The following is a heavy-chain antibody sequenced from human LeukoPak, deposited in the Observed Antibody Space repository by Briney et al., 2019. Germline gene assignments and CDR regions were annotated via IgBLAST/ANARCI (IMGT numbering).Heavy chain of an antibody. CDR3: AKDPTELSSGYYPFDY. D-gene: IGHD3-22*01. CDR1: GGSISSSSYY. J-gene: IGHJ4*02. CDR2: IYYSGST. V-gene: IGHV4-39*07. Sequence: SETLSLTCTVSGGSISSSSYYWGWIRQPPGKGLEWIGSIYYSGSTYYNPPLKSRVTISVDTSKNQFSLKLSSVTAADTAVYYCAKDPTELSSGYYPFDYWGQGTLVTVSS.